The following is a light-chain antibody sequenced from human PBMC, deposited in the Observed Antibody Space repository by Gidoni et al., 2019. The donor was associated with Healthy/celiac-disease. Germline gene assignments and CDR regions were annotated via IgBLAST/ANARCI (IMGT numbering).Light chain of an antibody. CDR1: QDISNY. CDR2: DAS. V-gene: IGKV1-33*01. J-gene: IGKJ2*01. CDR3: QQYDNLPYT. Sequence: DIQMTQLPSSLSASVGDRVTITGQASQDISNYFNWYQQKPGKAPKLLIYDASNFETGVPSKFSVSGSVTDFTFTISILQPEDIATYYCQQYDNLPYTFGQGTKLEIK.